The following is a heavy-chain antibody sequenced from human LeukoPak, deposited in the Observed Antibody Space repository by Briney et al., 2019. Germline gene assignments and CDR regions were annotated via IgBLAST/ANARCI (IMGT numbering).Heavy chain of an antibody. V-gene: IGHV3-13*01. D-gene: IGHD6-19*01. Sequence: PGGSLRLSCAASGFTFSSYDMHWVRQATGKGLEWVSGIGTAGDTYYPGSVKGRFTISRENAKNSLYLQMNSLRAGDTAVYYCARARDSSGWSFEYWGQGTLVTVSS. CDR2: IGTAGDT. CDR3: ARARDSSGWSFEY. J-gene: IGHJ4*02. CDR1: GFTFSSYD.